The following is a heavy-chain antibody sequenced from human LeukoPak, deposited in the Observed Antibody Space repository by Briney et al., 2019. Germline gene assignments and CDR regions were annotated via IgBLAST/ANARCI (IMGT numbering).Heavy chain of an antibody. CDR3: AKGGSWTVTTNYYYYMDV. Sequence: GGSLRLSCAASGFTFSSYEMNWVRQAPGKGLEWVSYISSSGSTIYYADSVKGRFTISRDNAKNSLYLQMNSLRAEDTALYYCAKGGSWTVTTNYYYYMDVWGKGTTVTISS. D-gene: IGHD4-17*01. V-gene: IGHV3-48*03. CDR1: GFTFSSYE. CDR2: ISSSGSTI. J-gene: IGHJ6*03.